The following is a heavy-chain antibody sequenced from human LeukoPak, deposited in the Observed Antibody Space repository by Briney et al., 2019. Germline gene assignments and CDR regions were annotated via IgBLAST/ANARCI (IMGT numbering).Heavy chain of an antibody. CDR1: GFTFRTSA. Sequence: GGSLRLSCAASGFTFRTSAMSWVRQAPGKGLEWVSSISGNAHSTYYADSVKGRFTISRDNSKNTLYLQMNSLRAEDTAVYYCATDLGTPSAWGQGALVTVSS. D-gene: IGHD1-1*01. J-gene: IGHJ5*02. V-gene: IGHV3-23*01. CDR2: ISGNAHST. CDR3: ATDLGTPSA.